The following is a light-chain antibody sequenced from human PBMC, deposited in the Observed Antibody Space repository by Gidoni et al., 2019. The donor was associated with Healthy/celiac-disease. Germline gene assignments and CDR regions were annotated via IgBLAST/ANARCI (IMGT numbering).Light chain of an antibody. CDR3: QQRSDWPCT. CDR2: DAT. V-gene: IGKV3-11*01. J-gene: IGKJ3*01. CDR1: QSVSSY. Sequence: EIVLAQSPATLSLSAGDRATLPCRPSQSVSSYLIWYQQKPGQAPRLLIYDATNRATGIQARFSGSGSGTDFTLTISSLEPEDVAVYYCQQRSDWPCTFGHGTKVDIK.